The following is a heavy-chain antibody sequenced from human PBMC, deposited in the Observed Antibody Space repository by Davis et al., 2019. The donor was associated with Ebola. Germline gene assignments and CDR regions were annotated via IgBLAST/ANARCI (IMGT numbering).Heavy chain of an antibody. CDR1: GYRFSNYW. V-gene: IGHV5-51*01. D-gene: IGHD6-13*01. J-gene: IGHJ4*02. Sequence: PGGSLRLSCKGSGYRFSNYWIGWVRQVPGKGLEWMGIIYPDDSDTRYSPSFEGQVTISADKSINTAYLQWGSLKASDTAMYYCARPDNIGYYFDYWGQGTLVTVSS. CDR2: IYPDDSDT. CDR3: ARPDNIGYYFDY.